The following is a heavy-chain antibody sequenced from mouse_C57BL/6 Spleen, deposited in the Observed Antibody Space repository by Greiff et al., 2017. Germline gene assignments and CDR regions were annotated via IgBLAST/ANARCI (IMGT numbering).Heavy chain of an antibody. CDR3: ARWPSSGSLDY. J-gene: IGHJ2*01. D-gene: IGHD1-1*01. Sequence: QVQLQQSGAELARPGASVKLSCKASGYTFTSYGISWVKQRTGQGLEWIGEIYPRSGNTYYNEKFKGKATLTADKSSSTAYMELRSLTSEDSAVDFCARWPSSGSLDYWGQGTTLTVSS. CDR2: IYPRSGNT. V-gene: IGHV1-81*01. CDR1: GYTFTSYG.